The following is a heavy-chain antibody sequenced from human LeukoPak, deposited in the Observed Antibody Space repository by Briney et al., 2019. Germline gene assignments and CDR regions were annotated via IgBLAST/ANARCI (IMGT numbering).Heavy chain of an antibody. D-gene: IGHD6-13*01. CDR2: IYYSGST. CDR3: ARTRSGEQQLAPFDY. CDR1: GGSISSYY. V-gene: IGHV4-59*01. Sequence: PSETLSLTCTVSGGSISSYYWSWIRQPPGKGLEWIGYIYYSGSTNYNPSLKSRVTISVDTSKNQFSLKLSSVTAADTAVYYCARTRSGEQQLAPFDYWGQGTLVTVSS. J-gene: IGHJ4*02.